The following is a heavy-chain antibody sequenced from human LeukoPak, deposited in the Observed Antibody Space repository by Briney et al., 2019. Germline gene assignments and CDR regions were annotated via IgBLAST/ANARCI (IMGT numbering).Heavy chain of an antibody. D-gene: IGHD3-22*01. Sequence: SGGSLRLSCAASGFTVSSNYMSWVRQAPGKGLEWVSIIYSGGSTYYADSVKGRFTISRDNSKNTLYLQMNSLRAEDTAVYYCAKDYYDSSGYYPAGWFDPWGQGTLVTVSS. CDR3: AKDYYDSSGYYPAGWFDP. J-gene: IGHJ5*02. CDR1: GFTVSSNY. V-gene: IGHV3-66*01. CDR2: IYSGGST.